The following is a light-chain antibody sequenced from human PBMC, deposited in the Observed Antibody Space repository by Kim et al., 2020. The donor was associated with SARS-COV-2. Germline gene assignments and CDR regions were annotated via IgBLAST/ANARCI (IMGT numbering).Light chain of an antibody. CDR3: QHYLSYPFA. CDR1: QGINNY. V-gene: IGKV1-16*01. CDR2: NAV. Sequence: ASVGDRVTITGRASQGINNYLAWVQQKPVKAPKSLIYNAVKLHSGVPSRFSGSGSGTEFTLTINSLQPEDFATYYCQHYLSYPFAFGPGTKVDIK. J-gene: IGKJ3*01.